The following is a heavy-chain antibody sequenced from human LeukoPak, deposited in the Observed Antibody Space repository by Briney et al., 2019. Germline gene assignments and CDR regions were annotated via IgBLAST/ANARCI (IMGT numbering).Heavy chain of an antibody. CDR1: GFTLSDVY. Sequence: GGSLRLSCAASGFTLSDVYVDWVRQAPGKGLEWVGRSTNKASSYTTNYAASVKGRFTISRDDSKNSLNLQMDSLKAEDTAVYYCARASASLVTSAGIDWGQGTLVTVSS. D-gene: IGHD6-13*01. J-gene: IGHJ4*02. CDR2: STNKASSYTT. CDR3: ARASASLVTSAGID. V-gene: IGHV3-72*01.